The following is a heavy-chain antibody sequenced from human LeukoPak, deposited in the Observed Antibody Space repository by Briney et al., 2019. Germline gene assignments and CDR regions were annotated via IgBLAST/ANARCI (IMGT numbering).Heavy chain of an antibody. D-gene: IGHD3-22*01. J-gene: IGHJ5*02. V-gene: IGHV1-46*01. CDR2: INPSGGST. Sequence: ASVKVSCKASGYTFTSYYMHWVRQAPGQGLEWMGIINPSGGSTSYAQKFQGRVTMTRDTSTSTVYTELSSLRSEDTAVYYCARDLAYDSSAQGNWFAPWGQGTLVTVSS. CDR3: ARDLAYDSSAQGNWFAP. CDR1: GYTFTSYY.